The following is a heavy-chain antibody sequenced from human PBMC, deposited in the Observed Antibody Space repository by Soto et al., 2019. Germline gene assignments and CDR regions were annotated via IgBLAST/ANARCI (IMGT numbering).Heavy chain of an antibody. Sequence: GASVKVSCKASGYTFTNYGISWVRQAPGQGLEWMGWISAYNGNTNYAQRLQGRVTMTTDTSTSTACMELRSLRSDDTAVYYCARDYYDSSGYYPGYEYFQHWGQGTLVTVSS. CDR2: ISAYNGNT. V-gene: IGHV1-18*01. CDR1: GYTFTNYG. D-gene: IGHD3-22*01. J-gene: IGHJ1*01. CDR3: ARDYYDSSGYYPGYEYFQH.